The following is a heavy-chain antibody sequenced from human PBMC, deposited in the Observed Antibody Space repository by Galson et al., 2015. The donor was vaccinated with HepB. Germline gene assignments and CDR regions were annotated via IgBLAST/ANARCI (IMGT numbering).Heavy chain of an antibody. CDR3: ARGGSGPSSYSYYGMDV. CDR2: INPSGGST. D-gene: IGHD3-10*01. Sequence: SVKVSCKASGCTFTSYYMHWVRQAPGQGLEGMGIINPSGGSTSYAQKFQGRVTMTRDTSTSTVYMELSSLRSEDTAVYYCARGGSGPSSYSYYGMDVWGQGTTVTVSS. CDR1: GCTFTSYY. J-gene: IGHJ6*02. V-gene: IGHV1-46*01.